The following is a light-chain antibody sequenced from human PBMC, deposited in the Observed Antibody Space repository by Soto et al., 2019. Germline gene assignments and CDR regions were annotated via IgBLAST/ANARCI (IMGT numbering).Light chain of an antibody. V-gene: IGKV3-15*01. CDR1: QSVSSN. CDR3: QQYNNWPFT. Sequence: EIVMTQSPATLSVSPGERATLSCRASQSVSSNLAWYQQKPGQAPRLLIYGASTRATGIPARFSGSGSGTELTHTISSMQSDDFAFYYCQQYNNWPFTFGRWTKVDIK. J-gene: IGKJ3*01. CDR2: GAS.